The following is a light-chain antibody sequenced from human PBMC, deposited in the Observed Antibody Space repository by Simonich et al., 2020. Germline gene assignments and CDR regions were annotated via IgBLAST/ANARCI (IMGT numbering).Light chain of an antibody. CDR2: LNSDGSH. CDR1: SGHSSYA. Sequence: QLVLTQSPSASASLGASVKLTCTLSSGHSSYAIAWHQQQPEKSPRYLMKLNSDGSHSKGDGIPDRCAGASSGAERYLTITSLQSEDEADYYCQTWGTGIQVFGGGTKLTVL. V-gene: IGLV4-69*01. CDR3: QTWGTGIQV. J-gene: IGLJ2*01.